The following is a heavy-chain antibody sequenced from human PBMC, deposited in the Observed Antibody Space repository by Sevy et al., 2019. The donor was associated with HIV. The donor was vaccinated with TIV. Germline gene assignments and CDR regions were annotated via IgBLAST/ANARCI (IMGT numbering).Heavy chain of an antibody. CDR3: AKDQGDYVWGTFRDY. V-gene: IGHV3-23*01. J-gene: IGHJ4*02. D-gene: IGHD3-16*02. Sequence: GSLRLSCAASGFTFSIYAMSWVRQAPGKGLEWVSGLSGSGGSTYYADSVKGRFTISRDNSKNTLYLQMNSLRAEDRAVYYCAKDQGDYVWGTFRDYWGQGTLVTVSS. CDR1: GFTFSIYA. CDR2: LSGSGGST.